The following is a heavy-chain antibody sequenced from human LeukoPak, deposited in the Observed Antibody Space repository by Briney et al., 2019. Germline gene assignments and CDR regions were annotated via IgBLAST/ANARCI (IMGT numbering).Heavy chain of an antibody. V-gene: IGHV3-33*01. CDR1: GFTFSSYG. J-gene: IGHJ4*02. CDR2: IWYDGSNK. CDR3: ARGTTTTGYYFDY. Sequence: GGSVRLSCAASGFTFSSYGMHWVRQAPGKGLEWVAVIWYDGSNKYYADSVKGRFTISRDNSKNTLYLQMNSLRAEDTAVYYCARGTTTTGYYFDYWGQGTLVTVSS. D-gene: IGHD4-17*01.